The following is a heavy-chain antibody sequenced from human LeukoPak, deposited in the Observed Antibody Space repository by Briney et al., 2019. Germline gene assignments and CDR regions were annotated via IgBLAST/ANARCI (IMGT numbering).Heavy chain of an antibody. CDR3: ARGRQVAVAGYDY. J-gene: IGHJ4*02. Sequence: SETLSLTCTVSGGSISSYYWSWIRQPPGKGLEWIGYIYYSGSTNYNPSLKSRVTISVDTSKNQFSLKLSSVTAADTAVYYCARGRQVAVAGYDYWGQGTLVTVSS. D-gene: IGHD6-19*01. V-gene: IGHV4-59*01. CDR2: IYYSGST. CDR1: GGSISSYY.